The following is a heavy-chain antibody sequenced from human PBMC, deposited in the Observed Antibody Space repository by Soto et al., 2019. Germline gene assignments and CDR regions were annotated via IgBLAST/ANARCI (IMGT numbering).Heavy chain of an antibody. CDR3: ESEGAGQLPHHGWFDY. J-gene: IGHJ4*02. D-gene: IGHD2-2*01. V-gene: IGHV1-69*13. CDR2: IIPIFGTA. Sequence: SVKVSCKASGGTFSRYAISWVRRAPGQGLEWMGGIIPIFGTANYAQKFQGRVTITADESTSTAYMELSSLRSEDTAVYYCESEGAGQLPHHGWFDYPGPGTLLTVSS. CDR1: GGTFSRYA.